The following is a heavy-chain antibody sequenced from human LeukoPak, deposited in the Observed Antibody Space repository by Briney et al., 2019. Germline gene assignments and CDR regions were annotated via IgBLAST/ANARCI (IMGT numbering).Heavy chain of an antibody. CDR2: IIPILGIA. Sequence: GASVKVSCKVSGYTLTELSMHWVRQAPGQGLEWMGRIIPILGIANYAQKFQGRVTITADKSTSTAYMELSSLRSEDTAVYYCAADLSGSVEGYLRTHWGQGTLVTVSS. CDR3: AADLSGSVEGYLRTH. D-gene: IGHD1-26*01. J-gene: IGHJ1*01. V-gene: IGHV1-69*04. CDR1: GYTLTELS.